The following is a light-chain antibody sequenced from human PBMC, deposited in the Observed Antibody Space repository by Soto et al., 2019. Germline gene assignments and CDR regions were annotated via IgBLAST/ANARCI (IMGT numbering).Light chain of an antibody. V-gene: IGLV1-40*01. CDR1: SSNIGAGYD. CDR2: GNI. J-gene: IGLJ2*01. CDR3: QSYDSSLSGSVV. Sequence: QSVLTQPSSVSGAPGQRVTISCTGSSSNIGAGYDIHWYQQLPGTAPKLLIYGNINRPSGVPDRFSGSKSGTSASLAITGLQAEDEADYYCQSYDSSLSGSVVFGGGTQLTVL.